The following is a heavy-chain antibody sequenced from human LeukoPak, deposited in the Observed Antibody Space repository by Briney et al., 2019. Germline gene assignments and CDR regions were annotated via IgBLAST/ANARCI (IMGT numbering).Heavy chain of an antibody. CDR2: ISRGSSYI. CDR3: ARYSGTYRDY. Sequence: GGSLRLSCAASGFTFSNYNMNWVRQAPGKGLEWVSSISRGSSYIFYADSVKGRFTISRDNAKNSLYLQMNSLRVEDTALYYCARYSGTYRDYWGQGTLVTVSS. D-gene: IGHD1-26*01. V-gene: IGHV3-21*01. J-gene: IGHJ4*02. CDR1: GFTFSNYN.